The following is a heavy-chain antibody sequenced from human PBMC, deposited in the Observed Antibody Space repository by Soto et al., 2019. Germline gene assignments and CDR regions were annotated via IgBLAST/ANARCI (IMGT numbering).Heavy chain of an antibody. V-gene: IGHV1-18*01. CDR2: ISAYNGNT. CDR3: ARDPRIVVVVAEGDAFDI. J-gene: IGHJ3*02. CDR1: GYTFTSYG. D-gene: IGHD2-15*01. Sequence: QVQLVQSGAEVKKPGASVKVSCKASGYTFTSYGISWVRQAPGQGLEWMGWISAYNGNTNYAQKLQGRLTRTTDTFTSTAYMELRSLRSDDTAVYYCARDPRIVVVVAEGDAFDIWGQGTMVTVSS.